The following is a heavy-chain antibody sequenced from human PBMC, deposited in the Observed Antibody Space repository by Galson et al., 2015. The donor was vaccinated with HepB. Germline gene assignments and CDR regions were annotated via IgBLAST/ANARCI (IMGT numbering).Heavy chain of an antibody. CDR1: GFTFSISP. Sequence: SLRLSCAASGFTFSISPMSWVRQAPGKGLVWVSAISGSGANTYYTDSVRGRFTISRDNSKSTVYLQVSSRRAEDTAIYYCATIAPAAYFDSWGQGTLVTVSS. CDR3: ATIAPAAYFDS. J-gene: IGHJ4*02. D-gene: IGHD2-2*01. CDR2: ISGSGANT. V-gene: IGHV3-23*01.